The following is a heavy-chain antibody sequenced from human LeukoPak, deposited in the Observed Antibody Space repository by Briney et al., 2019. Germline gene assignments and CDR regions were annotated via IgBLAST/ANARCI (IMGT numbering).Heavy chain of an antibody. CDR1: GFTVSSNY. J-gene: IGHJ4*02. CDR2: IYSGGST. Sequence: GGSLRLSCAASGFTVSSNYMSWVRQAPGKGLEWVSVIYSGGSTYYADSVKGRFTISRDNSKNTLYLQMNSLRAEDTAVYYCAREIAVAGPGPFDYWGQGTLVTVSS. V-gene: IGHV3-66*01. CDR3: AREIAVAGPGPFDY. D-gene: IGHD6-19*01.